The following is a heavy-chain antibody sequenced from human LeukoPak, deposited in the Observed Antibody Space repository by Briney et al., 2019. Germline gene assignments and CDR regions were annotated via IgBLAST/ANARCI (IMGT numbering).Heavy chain of an antibody. V-gene: IGHV3-21*01. CDR1: GFTFSSYS. J-gene: IGHJ4*02. Sequence: GGSLRLSCAASGFTFSSYSMNWVRQAPGKGLEWVSSISSSSSYIYYADSVKGRFTISRDNAKNSLYLQMNSLRAEDTAVYYCARDRSDILTTIDYWGQGTLVTVSS. CDR3: ARDRSDILTTIDY. CDR2: ISSSSSYI. D-gene: IGHD3-9*01.